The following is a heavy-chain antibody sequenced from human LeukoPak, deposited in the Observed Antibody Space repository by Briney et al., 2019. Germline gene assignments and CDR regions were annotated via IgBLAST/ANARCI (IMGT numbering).Heavy chain of an antibody. Sequence: PSQTLSLTCAVSGGSISSGGYPWSWIRQPPGKGLEWIGYIYHSGSTYYNPSLKSRVTISVDRSKNQFSLKLSSVTAADTAVYYCARETYYYDSSGYYWGRAFDIWGQGTMVTVSS. V-gene: IGHV4-30-2*01. CDR1: GGSISSGGYP. CDR3: ARETYYYDSSGYYWGRAFDI. J-gene: IGHJ3*02. CDR2: IYHSGST. D-gene: IGHD3-22*01.